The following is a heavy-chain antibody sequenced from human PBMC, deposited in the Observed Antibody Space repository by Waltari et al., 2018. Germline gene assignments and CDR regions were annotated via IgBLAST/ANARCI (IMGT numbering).Heavy chain of an antibody. Sequence: EVQLEESGGGSVQPGGSLRLSCAGSGFTFRNYEINFIRQTPGKGREWIAYMSSSGRTTNYADSVKGRFTISRDNAKNSLNLQMNSLRGDDTGIYYCARATKSGVDVWGQGTTVTVS. CDR1: GFTFRNYE. V-gene: IGHV3-48*03. CDR3: ARATKSGVDV. J-gene: IGHJ6*02. CDR2: MSSSGRTT.